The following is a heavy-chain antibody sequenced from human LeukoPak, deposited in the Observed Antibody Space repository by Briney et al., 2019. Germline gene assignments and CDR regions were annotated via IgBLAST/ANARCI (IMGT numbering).Heavy chain of an antibody. CDR3: ASGGQWLLFHFDY. CDR2: INWNGGST. D-gene: IGHD3-3*01. CDR1: GFTFDDYG. V-gene: IGHV3-20*04. Sequence: PGGSLRLSCAASGFTFDDYGMSWVRQAPGKGLEWVSGINWNGGSTGYADSVKGRFTISRDNAKNSLYLQMNSLRAEDTAVYYCASGGQWLLFHFDYWGQGTLVTVSS. J-gene: IGHJ4*02.